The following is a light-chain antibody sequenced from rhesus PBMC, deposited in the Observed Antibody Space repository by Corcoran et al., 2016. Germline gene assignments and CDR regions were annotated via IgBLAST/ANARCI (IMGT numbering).Light chain of an antibody. J-gene: IGKJ4*01. CDR1: QSVSSS. V-gene: IGKV3-42*03. CDR2: GAS. Sequence: EIVLTQSPATLSLSPGERATLSCRASQSVSSSLAWYHQKPEQAPRLLIYGASSRGPGIPDRFSGSGSGTDFTLTISRLEPEDFAVYYCQQYSNWPLTFGGGTKVEIK. CDR3: QQYSNWPLT.